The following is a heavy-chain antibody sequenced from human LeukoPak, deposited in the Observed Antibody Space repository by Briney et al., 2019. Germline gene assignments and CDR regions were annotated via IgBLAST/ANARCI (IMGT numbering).Heavy chain of an antibody. CDR3: ARATTPSLVVAGNY. Sequence: GGSLRLSCAASGFTFSNYWMHWVRQAPGKGLVWVSRIHSDGSTTIYADSVKGRFTISRDNAKNTLYLQMNRLRAEDTAVYYCARATTPSLVVAGNYWGQGTLVTVSS. D-gene: IGHD6-19*01. V-gene: IGHV3-74*01. CDR1: GFTFSNYW. J-gene: IGHJ4*02. CDR2: IHSDGSTT.